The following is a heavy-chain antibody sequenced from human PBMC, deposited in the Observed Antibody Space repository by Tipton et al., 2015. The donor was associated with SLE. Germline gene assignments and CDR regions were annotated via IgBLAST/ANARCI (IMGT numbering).Heavy chain of an antibody. Sequence: PGLVKPSQTLSLTCAISGDSVATKGAAWNWIRQSPSRGLEWLGRIYYQSKWYSDFAVSVQSRITIIPDTSENHFSLQLNSVTPEDTAIYYCARGWLRTGLAFCGQGTLVTVSS. V-gene: IGHV6-1*01. CDR3: ARGWLRTGLAF. CDR1: GDSVATKGAA. D-gene: IGHD3-16*01. J-gene: IGHJ4*02. CDR2: IYYQSKWYS.